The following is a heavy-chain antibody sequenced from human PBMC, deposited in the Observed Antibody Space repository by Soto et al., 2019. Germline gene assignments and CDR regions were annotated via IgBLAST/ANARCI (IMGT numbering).Heavy chain of an antibody. J-gene: IGHJ4*02. CDR3: ARLGWEPRDY. Sequence: SETLSLTCPVSGDSISGSFSYWGWGRQPPGKGLEWIGSVYHDGFTHYSSSLKSRVSISVDTSENQFSLRLTSVTAADTAVYYCARLGWEPRDYWGQGVLVTVS. D-gene: IGHD1-26*01. CDR2: VYHDGFT. V-gene: IGHV4-39*01. CDR1: GDSISGSFSY.